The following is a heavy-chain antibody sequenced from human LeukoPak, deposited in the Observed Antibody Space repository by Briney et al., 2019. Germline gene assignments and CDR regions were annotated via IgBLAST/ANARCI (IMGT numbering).Heavy chain of an antibody. CDR2: INHSGST. Sequence: SETLSLTCAVYGGSFSGYYWSWIRQPPGKGLEWIGEINHSGSTNYNPSLKSRVTISVDTSKNQFSLKLSSVTAADTAVYYRARLPRTTMVRGVIAQRVDYWGQGTLVTVSS. CDR3: ARLPRTTMVRGVIAQRVDY. D-gene: IGHD3-10*01. V-gene: IGHV4-34*01. CDR1: GGSFSGYY. J-gene: IGHJ4*02.